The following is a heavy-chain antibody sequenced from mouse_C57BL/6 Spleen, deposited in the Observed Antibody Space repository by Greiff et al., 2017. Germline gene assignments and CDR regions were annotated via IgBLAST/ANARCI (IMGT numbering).Heavy chain of an antibody. J-gene: IGHJ2*01. Sequence: QVQLKQSGPELVKPGASVKISCKASGYAFSSSWMNWVKQRPGKGLEWIGRIYPGDGDTNYNGKFKGKATLTADKSSSTAYMQLSSLTSEDSAVYFCARETRLLPDFDYWGQGTTLTVSS. CDR1: GYAFSSSW. CDR3: ARETRLLPDFDY. CDR2: IYPGDGDT. D-gene: IGHD2-3*01. V-gene: IGHV1-82*01.